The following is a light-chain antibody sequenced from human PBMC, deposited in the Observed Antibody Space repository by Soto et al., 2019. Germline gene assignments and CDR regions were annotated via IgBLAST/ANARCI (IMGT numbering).Light chain of an antibody. CDR2: AAS. J-gene: IGKJ1*01. V-gene: IGKV3-20*01. CDR1: QGLGTN. CDR3: QQYGNTPWA. Sequence: EGVTTQSPATLSVSPGERATLSCRASQGLGTNLAWYQQKPGQAPRLLIYAASSRATGISDRFSGSGSGTDFTLTISRLEPEDFAVYYCQQYGNTPWAFGQGTKVDIK.